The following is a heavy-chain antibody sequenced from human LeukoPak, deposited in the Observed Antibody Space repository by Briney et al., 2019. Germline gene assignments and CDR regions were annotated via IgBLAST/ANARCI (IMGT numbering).Heavy chain of an antibody. Sequence: PSETPSLTCTVSGGSISSSSYYWGWIRQPPGKGLEWIGSIYYSGSTYYNPSLKSRVTISVDTSKNQFSLKLSSVTAADTAVYYCARDDYGPFDYWGQGTLVTVSS. CDR1: GGSISSSSYY. CDR2: IYYSGST. D-gene: IGHD4/OR15-4a*01. V-gene: IGHV4-39*07. J-gene: IGHJ4*02. CDR3: ARDDYGPFDY.